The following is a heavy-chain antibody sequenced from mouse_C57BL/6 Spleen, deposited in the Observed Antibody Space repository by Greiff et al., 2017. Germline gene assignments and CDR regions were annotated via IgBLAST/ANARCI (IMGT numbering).Heavy chain of an antibody. D-gene: IGHD2-3*01. CDR2: ISDGGSYT. Sequence: DVQLVESGGGLVKPGGSLKLSCAASGFTFSSYAMSWVRQTPEKRLEWVATISDGGSYTYYPDNVKGRFTISRDNAKNNLYLQMSHLKSEDTAMYYCAREGLLEGAWFAYWGQGTLVTVSA. CDR1: GFTFSSYA. J-gene: IGHJ3*01. CDR3: AREGLLEGAWFAY. V-gene: IGHV5-4*01.